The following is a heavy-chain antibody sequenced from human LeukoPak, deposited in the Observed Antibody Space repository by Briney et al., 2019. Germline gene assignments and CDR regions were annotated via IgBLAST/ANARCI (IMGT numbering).Heavy chain of an antibody. Sequence: PSETLSLTCTVSGGSISSYYWSWIRQPPGKGLEWIGYIYYSGSTNYNPSLKSRVTISVDTSKNQFSLKLSSVTAADTAVYYCARGCLYDSSGYDAFDIWGQGTMVTVSS. J-gene: IGHJ3*02. V-gene: IGHV4-59*01. CDR2: IYYSGST. CDR1: GGSISSYY. CDR3: ARGCLYDSSGYDAFDI. D-gene: IGHD3-22*01.